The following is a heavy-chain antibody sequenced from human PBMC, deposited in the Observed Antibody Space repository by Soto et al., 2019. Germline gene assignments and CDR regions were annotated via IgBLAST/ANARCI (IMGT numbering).Heavy chain of an antibody. CDR3: ARHDYSNEHWFDT. D-gene: IGHD4-4*01. V-gene: IGHV3-11*06. CDR1: GFSFSYYY. J-gene: IGHJ5*02. Sequence: GGSLRLSCTASGFSFSYYYMSWIRQSPGKGLEWISYISSASDYSTYADSVKGRFTISRDNAKNSLYLQLTNVRPDDTALYFCARHDYSNEHWFDTWGLGTAVTVSS. CDR2: ISSASDYS.